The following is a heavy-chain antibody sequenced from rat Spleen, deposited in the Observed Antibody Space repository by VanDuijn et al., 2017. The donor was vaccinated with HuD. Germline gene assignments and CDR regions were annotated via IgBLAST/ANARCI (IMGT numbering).Heavy chain of an antibody. D-gene: IGHD1-2*01. CDR2: INTGGYNT. Sequence: EVQLVESGGGLVQPGRSMKLSCAASGFSFSSYYMAWVRQAPTRGLEWVASINTGGYNTHYRDSVKGRFTVSRDNVKSTLYLQMNSLRSEDTATYYCTREGTIAALAYWGQGVMVTVSS. J-gene: IGHJ2*01. CDR3: TREGTIAALAY. CDR1: GFSFSSYY. V-gene: IGHV5-25*01.